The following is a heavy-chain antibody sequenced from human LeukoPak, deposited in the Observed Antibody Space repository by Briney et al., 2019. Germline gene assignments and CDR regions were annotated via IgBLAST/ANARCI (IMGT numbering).Heavy chain of an antibody. J-gene: IGHJ4*02. D-gene: IGHD3-9*01. CDR3: ARSLTGGVRYFDWLSSIDY. CDR2: IYPGDSDT. Sequence: VESLKISCKGSGYSFTSYWIGWVRQMPGKGLEWMGIIYPGDSDTRYSPSFQGQVTISADKSISTAYLQWSSLKASDTAMYYCARSLTGGVRYFDWLSSIDYWGQGTLVTVSS. CDR1: GYSFTSYW. V-gene: IGHV5-51*01.